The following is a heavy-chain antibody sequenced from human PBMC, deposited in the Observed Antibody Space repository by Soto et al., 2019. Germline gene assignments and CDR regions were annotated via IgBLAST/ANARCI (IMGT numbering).Heavy chain of an antibody. Sequence: GGSLRLSCAASGFTFDDYAMHWVRQAPGKGLEWVSGISWNSGSIGYADSVKGRFTISRDNAKNSLYLQMNSLRAEDTALYYCAKDLSGYSSGWFSYLFDYWGQGTLVTVSS. CDR2: ISWNSGSI. CDR3: AKDLSGYSSGWFSYLFDY. D-gene: IGHD6-19*01. CDR1: GFTFDDYA. J-gene: IGHJ4*02. V-gene: IGHV3-9*01.